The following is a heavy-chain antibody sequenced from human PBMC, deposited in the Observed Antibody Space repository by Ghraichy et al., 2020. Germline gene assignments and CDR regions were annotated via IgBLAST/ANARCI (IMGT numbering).Heavy chain of an antibody. Sequence: GGSLRLSCAASGFTFSTYSMNWVRQAPGKGLEWVSTTSSSNGRMYHADSVEGGFTISRDNAKNSMYLQLNSLRAEDTAVYYCARRNENYYYGMDVWGQGTTVTVAS. V-gene: IGHV3-21*01. CDR2: TSSSNGRM. J-gene: IGHJ6*02. CDR1: GFTFSTYS. CDR3: ARRNENYYYGMDV.